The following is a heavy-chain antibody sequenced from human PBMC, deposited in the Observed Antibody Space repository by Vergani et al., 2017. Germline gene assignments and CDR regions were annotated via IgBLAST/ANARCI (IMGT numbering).Heavy chain of an antibody. J-gene: IGHJ4*02. Sequence: EVQLLESGGGLVQPGGSLRLSCAASGFTFSSYAMSWVRQAPGKGLEWVSSISSSSSYIYYADSVKGRFTISRDNAKNSLYLQMNSLRAEDTAVYYCASQIAARPLSRDYWGQGTLVTVSS. V-gene: IGHV3-21*01. CDR1: GFTFSSYA. CDR2: ISSSSSYI. CDR3: ASQIAARPLSRDY. D-gene: IGHD6-6*01.